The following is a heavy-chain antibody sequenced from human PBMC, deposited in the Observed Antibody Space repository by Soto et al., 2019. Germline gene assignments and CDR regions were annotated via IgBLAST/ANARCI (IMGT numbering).Heavy chain of an antibody. CDR1: GFSFSSYT. CDR3: AKAISGYNAPLDH. J-gene: IGHJ4*02. Sequence: GGSLRLSCVASGFSFSSYTMHWVRQAPGRGLEWLSDISSGSTTISYTDSVKGRFTVSRDNAKNSLYLQMNSLRVEDTAAYYGAKAISGYNAPLDHWGQGTGVPVPS. D-gene: IGHD1-20*01. V-gene: IGHV3-48*01. CDR2: ISSGSTTI.